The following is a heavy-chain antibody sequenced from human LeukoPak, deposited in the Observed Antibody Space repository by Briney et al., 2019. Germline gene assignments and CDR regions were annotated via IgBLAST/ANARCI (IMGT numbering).Heavy chain of an antibody. D-gene: IGHD3-22*01. CDR3: ARGQDSSEGYY. V-gene: IGHV4-59*01. CDR1: GFTFSTYS. J-gene: IGHJ4*02. Sequence: GSLRLSCAASGFTFSTYSMNWVRQAPGKGLEWVGYIYYSGSTNYDPSLKSRVTISVDTSKNQFSLKLSSVTAADTAVYYCARGQDSSEGYYWGQGTLVTVSS. CDR2: IYYSGST.